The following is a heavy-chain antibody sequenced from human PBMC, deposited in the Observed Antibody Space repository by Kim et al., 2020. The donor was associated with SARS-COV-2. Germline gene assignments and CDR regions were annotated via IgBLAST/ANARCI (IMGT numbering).Heavy chain of an antibody. CDR3: ARHSSSWQQGGWFDP. Sequence: GESLKISCKGSGYSFTSYWISWVRQMPGKGLEWMGRTDPSDSYTNYSPSFQGHVTISADKSISTAYLQWSSLKASDTAMYYCARHSSSWQQGGWFDPWGQGTLVTVSS. V-gene: IGHV5-10-1*01. CDR2: TDPSDSYT. J-gene: IGHJ5*02. CDR1: GYSFTSYW. D-gene: IGHD6-13*01.